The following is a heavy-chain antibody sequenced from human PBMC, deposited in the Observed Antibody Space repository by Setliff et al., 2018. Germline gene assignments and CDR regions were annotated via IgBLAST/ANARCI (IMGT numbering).Heavy chain of an antibody. CDR2: IYTSRST. D-gene: IGHD3-3*01. Sequence: SETLSLTCTVSDDSISSRHYYWSWVRQPAGKGLEWLGQIYTSRSTNYNPSLKGRATLSIDASKRQFSLKLTSVTAADTAVYYCARMSGFQYMDVWGKGTTVTVSS. CDR3: ARMSGFQYMDV. V-gene: IGHV4-61*09. CDR1: DDSISSRHYY. J-gene: IGHJ6*03.